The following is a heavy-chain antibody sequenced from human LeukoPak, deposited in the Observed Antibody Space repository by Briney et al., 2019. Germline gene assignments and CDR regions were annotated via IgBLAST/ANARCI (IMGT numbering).Heavy chain of an antibody. V-gene: IGHV3-23*01. CDR2: ISGGGDAT. D-gene: IGHD3-22*01. J-gene: IGHJ4*02. Sequence: GGSLRLSCAASDFSFITYAMSWVRQAPGKGLEWVSTISGGGDATYYADSVKGRFTISRDNSKNTLYLQMNSLRAEDTAVYYCAKLLSPITMMAPFDYWGQGTLVTVSS. CDR3: AKLLSPITMMAPFDY. CDR1: DFSFITYA.